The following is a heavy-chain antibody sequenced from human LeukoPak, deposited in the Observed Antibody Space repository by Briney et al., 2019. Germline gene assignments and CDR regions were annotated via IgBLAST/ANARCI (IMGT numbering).Heavy chain of an antibody. Sequence: PGGSLRLSCAASGFTFSSYAMHWVRQAPGKGLEWVAVISYDGSNKYYADSVKGRFTISRDNSKNTLYLQMNSLRAEDTAVYYCARDSSSWTTYGMDVWGQGTTVTVSS. CDR3: ARDSSSWTTYGMDV. J-gene: IGHJ6*02. CDR2: ISYDGSNK. D-gene: IGHD6-13*01. V-gene: IGHV3-30-3*01. CDR1: GFTFSSYA.